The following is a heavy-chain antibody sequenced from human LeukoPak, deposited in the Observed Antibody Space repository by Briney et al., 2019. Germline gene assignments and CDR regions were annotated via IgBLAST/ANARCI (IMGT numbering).Heavy chain of an antibody. Sequence: PGGSLRLSCAASGFTFSSYGMHWVRQAAGKGLEWVAVISYDGSNKYYADSVKGRFTISRDNSKNTLYLQMNSLRAEDTAVYYCARIPYSSSLTDAFDIWGQGTMVTVYS. CDR2: ISYDGSNK. CDR3: ARIPYSSSLTDAFDI. D-gene: IGHD6-6*01. J-gene: IGHJ3*02. CDR1: GFTFSSYG. V-gene: IGHV3-30*03.